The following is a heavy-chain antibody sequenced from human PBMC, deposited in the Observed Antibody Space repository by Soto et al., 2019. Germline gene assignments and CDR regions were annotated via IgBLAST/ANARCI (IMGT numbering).Heavy chain of an antibody. D-gene: IGHD3-16*02. CDR3: ARGNDYIWGSYPEYFQH. J-gene: IGHJ1*01. V-gene: IGHV4-34*01. CDR2: INHSGST. CDR1: DGSFSGYY. Sequence: QVQLQQWGAGLLKPSETLSLTCAVYDGSFSGYYWSWIRQPPGKGLEWIGEINHSGSTNYNPSLKSRVPISVDTSKNQFSLKLSSVTAADTAVYYCARGNDYIWGSYPEYFQHWGQGTLVTVSS.